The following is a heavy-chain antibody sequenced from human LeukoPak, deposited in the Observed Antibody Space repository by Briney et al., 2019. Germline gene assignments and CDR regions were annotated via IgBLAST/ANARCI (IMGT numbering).Heavy chain of an antibody. CDR1: GGSITSTTYF. CDR3: ARAYSPPQWSPFDY. Sequence: SETLSLTCTVSGGSITSTTYFWGWIRQPPGKGLEWIGTIYYSGSTYRNPSLKSRVTISVDTSKNQFSLKLSSVTAADTAVYYCARAYSPPQWSPFDYWGQGTLVTVSS. V-gene: IGHV4-39*07. D-gene: IGHD6-13*01. J-gene: IGHJ4*02. CDR2: IYYSGST.